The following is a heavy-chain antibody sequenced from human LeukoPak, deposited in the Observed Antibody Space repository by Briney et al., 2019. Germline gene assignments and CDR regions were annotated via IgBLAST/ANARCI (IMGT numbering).Heavy chain of an antibody. V-gene: IGHV3-30*01. Sequence: RGSLRLSCAASGFTFSSYAMHWVRQAPGKGLEWVAVISYDGSNKYYADSVKGRFTISRDNSKNTLYLQMNSLRAEDTAVYYCARVVRRDGYNFFDYWGQGTLVTVSS. CDR2: ISYDGSNK. J-gene: IGHJ4*02. CDR3: ARVVRRDGYNFFDY. CDR1: GFTFSSYA. D-gene: IGHD5-24*01.